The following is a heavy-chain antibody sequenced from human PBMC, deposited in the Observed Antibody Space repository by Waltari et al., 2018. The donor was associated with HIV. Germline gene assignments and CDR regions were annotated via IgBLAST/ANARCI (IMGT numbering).Heavy chain of an antibody. J-gene: IGHJ6*02. D-gene: IGHD5-18*01. CDR3: ARVSETTMANLYYYHAMDV. CDR1: GFTFDAYA. CDR2: IIWNSGSM. V-gene: IGHV3-9*01. Sequence: EVQLVESRGGLVQPGRSLRLSGAASGFTFDAYAMHWVRQAPGKGLGWVSTIIWNSGSMVYADSVKGRFTIARDNAKNSLYLQMNSLRAEDTALYYCARVSETTMANLYYYHAMDVWGQGTTVTVSS.